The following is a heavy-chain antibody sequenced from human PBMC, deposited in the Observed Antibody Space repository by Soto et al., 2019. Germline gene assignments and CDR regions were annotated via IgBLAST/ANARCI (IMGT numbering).Heavy chain of an antibody. CDR3: ARVVAPVVVVAATDYYYYYMDV. CDR1: GFTFSSYS. J-gene: IGHJ6*03. D-gene: IGHD2-15*01. Sequence: GGSLRLSCAASGFTFSSYSMNWVRQAPGKGLEWASSISSSSSYIYYADSVKGRFTISRDNAKNSLYLQMNSLRAEDTAVYYCARVVAPVVVVAATDYYYYYMDVWGKGTTVTVSS. V-gene: IGHV3-21*01. CDR2: ISSSSSYI.